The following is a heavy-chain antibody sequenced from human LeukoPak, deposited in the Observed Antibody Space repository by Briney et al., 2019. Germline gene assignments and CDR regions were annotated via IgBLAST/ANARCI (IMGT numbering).Heavy chain of an antibody. D-gene: IGHD3-16*01. V-gene: IGHV1-69*04. CDR1: GYTFTSYG. Sequence: ASVKVSCKASGYTFTSYGISWVRQAPGQGLEWMGRIIPIVNVTDYAQKFQGRVTITADKSTNTAFMKLSSLRSEDTAVYYCASLDVSRDDSWGQGTLVIVSS. CDR2: IIPIVNVT. CDR3: ASLDVSRDDS. J-gene: IGHJ4*02.